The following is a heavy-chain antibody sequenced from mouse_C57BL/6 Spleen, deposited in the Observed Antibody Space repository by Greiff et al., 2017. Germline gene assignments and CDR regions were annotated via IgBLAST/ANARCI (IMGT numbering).Heavy chain of an antibody. V-gene: IGHV1-63*01. CDR2: IYPGGGYT. D-gene: IGHD1-1*01. CDR1: GYTFTNYW. J-gene: IGHJ2*01. CDR3: ARLYYGSFDY. Sequence: VQLQQSGAELVRPGTSVKMSCKASGYTFTNYWIGWAKQRPGHGLEWIGDIYPGGGYTNYNEKFKGKATLTADKSSSTAYMQFSSLTSEDSAIYYWARLYYGSFDYWGQGTTLTVSS.